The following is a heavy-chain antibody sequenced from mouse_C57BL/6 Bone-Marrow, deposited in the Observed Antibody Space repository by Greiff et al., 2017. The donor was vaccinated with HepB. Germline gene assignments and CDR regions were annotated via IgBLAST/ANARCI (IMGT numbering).Heavy chain of an antibody. CDR3: AREYYGSSYVDWYFDV. J-gene: IGHJ1*03. Sequence: EVKVVESGGGLVKPGGSLKLSCAASGFTFSSYAMSWVRQTPEKRLEWVATISDGGSYTYYPDNVKGRFTISRDNAKNNLYLQMSHLKSEDTAMYYCAREYYGSSYVDWYFDVWGTGTTVTVSS. CDR1: GFTFSSYA. V-gene: IGHV5-4*01. CDR2: ISDGGSYT. D-gene: IGHD1-1*01.